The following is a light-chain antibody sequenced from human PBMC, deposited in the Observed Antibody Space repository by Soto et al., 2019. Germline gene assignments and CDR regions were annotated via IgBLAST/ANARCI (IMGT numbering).Light chain of an antibody. CDR3: QQSYSTPWT. CDR1: QSISSY. CDR2: AAS. V-gene: IGKV1-39*01. J-gene: IGKJ1*01. Sequence: DIQITQSPSSLSASVGDRVTITCRASQSISSYLNWYQQKPGKAPKLLIYAASSLQSGVPSRFSGSGSGTDFTLTTSSLQSEDFATYYCQQSYSTPWTFGRGTKVEIK.